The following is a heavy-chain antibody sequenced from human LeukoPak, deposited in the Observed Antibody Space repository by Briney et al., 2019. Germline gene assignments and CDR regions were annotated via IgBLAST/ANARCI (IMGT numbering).Heavy chain of an antibody. D-gene: IGHD3-22*01. CDR3: ARESYYYDSSGYYSNGYNWFDP. J-gene: IGHJ5*02. Sequence: ASVKVSCKASGYTFTSYDINWVRQATGQGLEWRGWMNPNSGNTGYAQKFQGRVTMTRNTSISTAYMELSSLRSEDTAVYYCARESYYYDSSGYYSNGYNWFDPWGQGTLVTVSS. CDR2: MNPNSGNT. CDR1: GYTFTSYD. V-gene: IGHV1-8*01.